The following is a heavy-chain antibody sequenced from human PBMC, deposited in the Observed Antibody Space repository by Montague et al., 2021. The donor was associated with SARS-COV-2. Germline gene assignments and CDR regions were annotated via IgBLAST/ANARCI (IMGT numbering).Heavy chain of an antibody. V-gene: IGHV4-34*01. Sequence: SETLSLTCAVYGGSFSGHYWSWIRQPPGKGLEWIEEINNSGSTNYNPSLKSRVTISVDTSKNQFSLKLHSVTAADTAVYYCARGRIEVSMIVVVLTGASYYMDVWGKGTTVTVSS. CDR3: ARGRIEVSMIVVVLTGASYYMDV. CDR2: INNSGST. D-gene: IGHD3-22*01. J-gene: IGHJ6*03. CDR1: GGSFSGHY.